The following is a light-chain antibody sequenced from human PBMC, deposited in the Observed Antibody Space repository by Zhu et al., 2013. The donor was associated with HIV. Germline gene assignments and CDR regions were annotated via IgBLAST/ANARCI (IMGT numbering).Light chain of an antibody. CDR2: LAS. CDR3: MQGAYWPYS. V-gene: IGKV2-28*01. Sequence: DIVTTQSPVSLPVIPGEPASISCRSSQSLLHSNGNNYLDWYLQRPGQSPQLLIYLASRRAAGVPDRFSGSGSGTDFTLKISRVEAEDLGIYYCMQGAYWPYSFGQGTRLEIK. CDR1: QSLLHSNGNNY. J-gene: IGKJ2*03.